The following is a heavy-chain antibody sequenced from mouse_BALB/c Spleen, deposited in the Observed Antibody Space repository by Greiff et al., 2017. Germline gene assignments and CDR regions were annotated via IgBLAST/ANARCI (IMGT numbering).Heavy chain of an antibody. D-gene: IGHD2-1*01. CDR2: ISSGSSPI. CDR3: ASYGNYVGYYFDY. V-gene: IGHV5-17*02. J-gene: IGHJ2*01. CDR1: GFTFSRFG. Sequence: EVMLVESGGGLVQPGGSRKLSCAASGFTFSRFGRHWVRQAPEKGLEWVAYISSGSSPIYYADTVKGRCTISRDNPKNTLFLQMTSLRSEDTAMYYCASYGNYVGYYFDYWGQGTTLTVSS.